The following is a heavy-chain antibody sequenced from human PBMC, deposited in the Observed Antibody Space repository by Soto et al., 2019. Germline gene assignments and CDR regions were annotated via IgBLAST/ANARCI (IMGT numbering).Heavy chain of an antibody. J-gene: IGHJ4*02. V-gene: IGHV3-23*01. D-gene: IGHD6-19*01. Sequence: GALRLSCTASGFSFSTHAMSWVRQAPGKGLEWVSSISSGGTTTFYAASVEGRFTISRDKSKNTLYLQMNSLRADDTAVYYCAREGGSIGGWFGRKFDSWGQGTQVTVSS. CDR3: AREGGSIGGWFGRKFDS. CDR1: GFSFSTHA. CDR2: ISSGGTTT.